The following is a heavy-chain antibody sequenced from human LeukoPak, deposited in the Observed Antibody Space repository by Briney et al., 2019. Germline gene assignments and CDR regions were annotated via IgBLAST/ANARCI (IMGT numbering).Heavy chain of an antibody. CDR3: ARAARLPYAEENWFDP. CDR1: GGTFSSYA. V-gene: IGHV1-69*13. Sequence: SVKVSCKASGGTFSSYAISWVRQAPGQGLEWMGGIIPIFGTANYAQKFQGRVTITADESTSTAYMELSSLRSEDAAVYYCARAARLPYAEENWFDPWGQGTLDTVSS. D-gene: IGHD6-6*01. J-gene: IGHJ5*02. CDR2: IIPIFGTA.